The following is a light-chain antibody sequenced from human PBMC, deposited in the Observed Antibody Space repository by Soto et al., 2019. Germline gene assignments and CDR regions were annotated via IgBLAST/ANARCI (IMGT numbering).Light chain of an antibody. J-gene: IGLJ1*01. CDR3: SSYTSSSTQV. CDR1: SSDGGGYKY. Sequence: QSALTQPASVSGSPGQSITITRTGTSSDGGGYKYVSWDQQHPDKAPKPKTYEAHKRPSGVSNRFSGSKSGNTASLTISGLQAEDEADYYWSSYTSSSTQVFGTGTKVTV. CDR2: EAH. V-gene: IGLV2-14*01.